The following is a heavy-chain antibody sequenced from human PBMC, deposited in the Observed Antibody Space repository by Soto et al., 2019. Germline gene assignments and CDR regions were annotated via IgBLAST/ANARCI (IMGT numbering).Heavy chain of an antibody. J-gene: IGHJ6*02. CDR3: ARHPPQQLGGRKYYYYYYGMDV. Sequence: QLQLQESGPGLVKPSETLSLTCTVSGGSISSSSYYWGWIRQPPGKGLEWIGSIYYSGSTYYNPSLKSRVTISVDTSKNQFSLKLSSVTAADTAVYYCARHPPQQLGGRKYYYYYYGMDVWGQGTTVTVSS. V-gene: IGHV4-39*01. D-gene: IGHD6-13*01. CDR2: IYYSGST. CDR1: GGSISSSSYY.